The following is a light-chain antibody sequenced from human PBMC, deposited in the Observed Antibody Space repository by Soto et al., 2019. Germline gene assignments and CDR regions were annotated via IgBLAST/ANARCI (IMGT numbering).Light chain of an antibody. V-gene: IGLV2-14*01. CDR3: SSYTSSTTYV. Sequence: QSVLTQPASVSGSPGQSITISCTGSSSVVGGYNYVSWYQQHPGKAPKLMIYHVSNRPSGISSRFSGSKSGNTASLTISGLQAEDEADYSCSSYTSSTTYVFRTGTKVPVL. CDR2: HVS. CDR1: SSVVGGYNY. J-gene: IGLJ1*01.